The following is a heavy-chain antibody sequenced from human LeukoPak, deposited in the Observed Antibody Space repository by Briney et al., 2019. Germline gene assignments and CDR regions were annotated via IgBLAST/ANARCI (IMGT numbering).Heavy chain of an antibody. D-gene: IGHD2-8*01. CDR2: INHSGST. CDR3: ARASGYCTNGVCPEDY. V-gene: IGHV4-34*01. CDR1: GGSFSGYY. J-gene: IGHJ4*02. Sequence: PSETLSLTCAVYGGSFSGYYWSWIRQPPGKGLEWIGEINHSGSTNYNPSLKSRVTISVDTSKNQFSLKLSSVTAADTAVYYGARASGYCTNGVCPEDYWGQGTLVTVSS.